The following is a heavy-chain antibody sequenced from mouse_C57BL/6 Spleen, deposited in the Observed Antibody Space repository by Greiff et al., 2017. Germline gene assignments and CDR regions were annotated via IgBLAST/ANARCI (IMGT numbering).Heavy chain of an antibody. CDR3: ARRGGSGYYAMDY. CDR2: IYPSDSET. CDR1: GYTFTSYW. D-gene: IGHD3-2*02. V-gene: IGHV1-61*01. J-gene: IGHJ4*01. Sequence: QVQLQQPGAELVRPGSSVKLSCKASGYTFTSYWMDWVKQRPGQGLEWIGNIYPSDSETHYNQKFKDKATLTVDKSSSTAYMQLSSLTSEDSAVYYWARRGGSGYYAMDYWGQGTSVTVSS.